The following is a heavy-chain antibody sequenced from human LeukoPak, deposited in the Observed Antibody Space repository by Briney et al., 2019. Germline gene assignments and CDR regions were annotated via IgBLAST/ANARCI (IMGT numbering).Heavy chain of an antibody. CDR2: IYYSGST. D-gene: IGHD3-10*01. CDR3: ARVLITMVRGIIIGGAFDY. J-gene: IGHJ4*02. V-gene: IGHV4-59*06. Sequence: SETLSLTCTVSGGSISSYYWSWIRQHPGKGLEWIGYIYYSGSTYYNPSLKSRVTISVDTSKNQFSLKLSSVTAADTAVYYCARVLITMVRGIIIGGAFDYWGQGTLVTVSS. CDR1: GGSISSYY.